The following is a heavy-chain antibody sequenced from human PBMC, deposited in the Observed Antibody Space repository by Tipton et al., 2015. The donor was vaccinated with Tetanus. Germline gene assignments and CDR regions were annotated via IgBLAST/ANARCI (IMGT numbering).Heavy chain of an antibody. D-gene: IGHD3-10*01. CDR1: GGTFTSYA. CDR2: ILPIFGTT. V-gene: IGHV1-69*06. CDR3: ARDYDGSEPFDY. Sequence: QLVQSGAEQRKPGASVKVSCKASGGTFTSYAFSWVRQAPGQGLEWMGGILPIFGTTKYAQKFQGRVTITADKYTSTVYMELSSLRSEDTAVYYCARDYDGSEPFDYWGQGSLLTVSS. J-gene: IGHJ4*02.